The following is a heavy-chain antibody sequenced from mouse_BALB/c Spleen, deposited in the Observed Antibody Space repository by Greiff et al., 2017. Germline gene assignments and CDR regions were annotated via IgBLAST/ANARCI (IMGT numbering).Heavy chain of an antibody. CDR3: ARGNYYGSSAFAY. Sequence: VKVEESGPGLVAPSQSLSITCTVSGFSLTSYGVHWVRQPPGKGLEWLGVIWAGGSTNYNSALMSRLSISKDNSKSQVFLKMNSLQTDDTAMYYCARGNYYGSSAFAYWGQGTLVTVSA. V-gene: IGHV2-9*02. J-gene: IGHJ3*01. CDR2: IWAGGST. CDR1: GFSLTSYG. D-gene: IGHD1-1*01.